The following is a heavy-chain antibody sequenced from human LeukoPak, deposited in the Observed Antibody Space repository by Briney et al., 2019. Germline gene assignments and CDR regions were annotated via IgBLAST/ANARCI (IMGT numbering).Heavy chain of an antibody. CDR2: IFYSGGPT. D-gene: IGHD7-27*01. V-gene: IGHV4-39*07. CDR1: GASISRSSYY. Sequence: PSETLSLTCTVSGASISRSSYYWGWFRQPPGKGLEWIVSIFYSGGPTHYNPSLKSRVTISVDTSKNQFSLKLSFVTAADTAVYYCAKEPTGEKSFDSWGQGTLVTVSS. CDR3: AKEPTGEKSFDS. J-gene: IGHJ4*02.